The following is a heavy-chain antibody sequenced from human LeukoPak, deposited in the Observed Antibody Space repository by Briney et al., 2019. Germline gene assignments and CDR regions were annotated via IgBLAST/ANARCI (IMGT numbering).Heavy chain of an antibody. J-gene: IGHJ4*02. Sequence: SQPLSLTCSAADGSTSSCSYCWSWIPQPAQNCLEWMGRIHNSGNPNYNPSLKSRVTISVDRSKNQFSLKLSSVTAADTAVYYCASDYYDSSGYHFWGQGTLVTVSS. CDR1: DGSTSSCSYC. CDR3: ASDYYDSSGYHF. D-gene: IGHD3-22*01. CDR2: IHNSGNP. V-gene: IGHV4-61*02.